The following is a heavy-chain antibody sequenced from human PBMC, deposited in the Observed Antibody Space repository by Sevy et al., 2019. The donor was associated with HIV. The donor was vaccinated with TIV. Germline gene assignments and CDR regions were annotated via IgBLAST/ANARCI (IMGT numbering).Heavy chain of an antibody. J-gene: IGHJ4*02. V-gene: IGHV3-7*01. D-gene: IGHD2-2*01. CDR3: ARAPLVPAAADY. CDR1: GFTFNSYW. Sequence: GGSLRLSCAASGFTFNSYWMSWVRQAPGKGLEWLANIKQDGSETKYVDSVKGRLTISRDNAKNSLYLQMNGLRAEDTAVYYCARAPLVPAAADYWGQGILVTVSS. CDR2: IKQDGSET.